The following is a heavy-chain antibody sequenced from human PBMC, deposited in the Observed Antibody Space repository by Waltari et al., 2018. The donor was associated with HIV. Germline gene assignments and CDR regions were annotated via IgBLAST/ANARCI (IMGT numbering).Heavy chain of an antibody. CDR2: IWYDGSNK. D-gene: IGHD2-15*01. Sequence: QVQLVASGGGVVQPGRSLRLSCAASGFTFSSYCIHWVRQAPGKGLEGVAVIWYDGSNKYYADSVKGRFTISRDNSKNTLYLQMNSLRAEDTAVYYCARDGYCSGGSCYLDYWGQGTLVTVSS. V-gene: IGHV3-33*01. CDR1: GFTFSSYC. J-gene: IGHJ4*02. CDR3: ARDGYCSGGSCYLDY.